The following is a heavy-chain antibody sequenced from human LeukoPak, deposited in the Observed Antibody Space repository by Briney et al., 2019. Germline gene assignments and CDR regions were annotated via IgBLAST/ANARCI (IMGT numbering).Heavy chain of an antibody. V-gene: IGHV4-39*01. Sequence: PSETQSLTCTVSGGSISSSGYYWGWIRQPPGKGLEWIGSIYYSGGIFYNPSLKSRLSISVDTSKNQFSLKLSSVTAADTAVYYCARHSSALGGLFDYWGQGTLVTVSS. CDR1: GGSISSSGYY. CDR3: ARHSSALGGLFDY. J-gene: IGHJ4*02. CDR2: IYYSGGI. D-gene: IGHD6-19*01.